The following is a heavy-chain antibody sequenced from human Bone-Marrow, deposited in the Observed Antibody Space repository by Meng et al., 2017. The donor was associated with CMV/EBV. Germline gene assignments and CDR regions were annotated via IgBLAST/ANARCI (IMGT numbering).Heavy chain of an antibody. D-gene: IGHD3-10*01. CDR1: GFTFSGYW. CDR2: INWNGDST. J-gene: IGHJ4*02. CDR3: ARDFGDSPEV. Sequence: GESLKISCAASGFTFSGYWMNWVRQAPGKGLEWVSNINWNGDSTGYADSVKGRFTISRDNAKNSLYLQMNSLRAEDTALYYCARDFGDSPEVWGQGTLVTVSS. V-gene: IGHV3-20*04.